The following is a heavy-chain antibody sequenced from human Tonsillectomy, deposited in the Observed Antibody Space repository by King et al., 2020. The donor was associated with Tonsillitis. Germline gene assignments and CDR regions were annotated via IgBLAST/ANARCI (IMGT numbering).Heavy chain of an antibody. V-gene: IGHV3-21*01. Sequence: VQLVESGGGLVKPGGSLRLSCAAPGFTFSTYSMNWVRQAPGKGLEWVSSISSSSTYIYSADSVKGRFTISRDNAKNSLYLQMNSLRAEDTAVYYCARDLTYYYDSSGYFDAFDIWGQGTMVTVSS. J-gene: IGHJ3*02. CDR2: ISSSSTYI. D-gene: IGHD3-22*01. CDR3: ARDLTYYYDSSGYFDAFDI. CDR1: GFTFSTYS.